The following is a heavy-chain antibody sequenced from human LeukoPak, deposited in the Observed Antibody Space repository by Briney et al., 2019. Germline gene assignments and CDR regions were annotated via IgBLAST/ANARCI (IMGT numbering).Heavy chain of an antibody. CDR1: GFNLASYM. CDR3: TRVAQSGPTGWFDP. CDR2: ISSTGSYI. D-gene: IGHD1-1*01. J-gene: IGHJ5*02. Sequence: GGSLRLSCTASGFNLASYMLNWVRQAPGKGLEWVSSISSTGSYIYYADSVKGRFTISRDNPGNVFYLQMDSLRAEDTAVYYCTRVAQSGPTGWFDPWGQGTLVTVSS. V-gene: IGHV3-21*01.